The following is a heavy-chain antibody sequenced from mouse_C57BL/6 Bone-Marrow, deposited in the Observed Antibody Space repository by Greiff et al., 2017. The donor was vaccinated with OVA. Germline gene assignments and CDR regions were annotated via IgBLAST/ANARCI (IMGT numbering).Heavy chain of an antibody. Sequence: DVMLVESGGGLVKPGGSLKLSCAASGFTFSSYAMSWVRQTPEKRLEWVATISDGGSYTYYPDNVKGRFTISRANAKTNLYLQMRHLKSENTAMYYCARDGGAYWGQGTLVTVSA. V-gene: IGHV5-4*01. D-gene: IGHD1-1*02. CDR2: ISDGGSYT. CDR3: ARDGGAY. J-gene: IGHJ3*01. CDR1: GFTFSSYA.